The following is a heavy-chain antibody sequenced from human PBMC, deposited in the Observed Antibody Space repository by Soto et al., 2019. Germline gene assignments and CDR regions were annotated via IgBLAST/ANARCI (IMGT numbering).Heavy chain of an antibody. V-gene: IGHV4-59*01. CDR3: ARTSITIGGMDV. J-gene: IGHJ6*02. Sequence: QVQLQESGPGLVKPSETLSLTCTVSGGSISSYYWSWIRQPPGKGLEWIGYIYYSGSTNYNPSLKSRVTISVDTSKNQFSLKLSSVTAADTAVYYCARTSITIGGMDVWGQGTTVTVSS. CDR2: IYYSGST. D-gene: IGHD3-3*01. CDR1: GGSISSYY.